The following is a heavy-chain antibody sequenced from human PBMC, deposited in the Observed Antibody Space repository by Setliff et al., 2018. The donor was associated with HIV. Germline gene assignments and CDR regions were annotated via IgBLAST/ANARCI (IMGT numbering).Heavy chain of an antibody. CDR1: GGIISSDSFF. J-gene: IGHJ4*02. CDR3: ARAREGWKPFAFDY. V-gene: IGHV4-61*09. CDR2: ISATGST. Sequence: LSLTCTVSGGIISSDSFFWSWIRQPAGKGLEWIGHISATGSTNYNPSLKSRVTMSLDTSKNQFSLNLNSVTAADAAVYFCARAREGWKPFAFDYWGQGTRVTVS. D-gene: IGHD1-1*01.